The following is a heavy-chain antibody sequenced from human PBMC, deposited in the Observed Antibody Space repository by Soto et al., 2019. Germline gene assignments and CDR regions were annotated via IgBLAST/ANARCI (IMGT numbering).Heavy chain of an antibody. CDR2: ISYDGSNK. CDR1: GFTFSSYG. J-gene: IGHJ3*02. CDR3: AKVLQYYYDSSGYYTDAFDI. D-gene: IGHD3-22*01. V-gene: IGHV3-30*18. Sequence: QVQLVESGGGVVQPGRSLRLSCAASGFTFSSYGMHWVRQAPGKGLEWVAVISYDGSNKYYADSVKGRFTISRDNSKNTLYLQMNSLRAEDTAVYYCAKVLQYYYDSSGYYTDAFDIWGQGTMVTVSS.